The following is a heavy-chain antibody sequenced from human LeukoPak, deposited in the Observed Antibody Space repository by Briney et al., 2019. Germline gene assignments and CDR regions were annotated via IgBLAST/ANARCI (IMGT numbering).Heavy chain of an antibody. D-gene: IGHD3-3*01. J-gene: IGHJ6*02. V-gene: IGHV1-2*04. CDR2: INPNSGGT. Sequence: ASVKVSCKASGYTFTGYYMHWVRQAPGQGLEWMGWINPNSGGTNYAQKFQGWVTMTRDTSISTAYMELSRLRSDDTAVYYCVRRGDFWSGYYPYYYYYGMDVWGQGTTVTVSS. CDR3: VRRGDFWSGYYPYYYYYGMDV. CDR1: GYTFTGYY.